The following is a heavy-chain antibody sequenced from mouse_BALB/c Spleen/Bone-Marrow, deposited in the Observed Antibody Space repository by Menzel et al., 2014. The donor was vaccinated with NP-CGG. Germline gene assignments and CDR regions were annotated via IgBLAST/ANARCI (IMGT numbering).Heavy chain of an antibody. J-gene: IGHJ4*01. CDR1: GSTFTNYT. CDR2: INPSSGYT. D-gene: IGHD1-1*01. CDR3: ARGHYGSSYSAVDY. Sequence: VQLQESGAELARPGASVQMSCKASGSTFTNYTMHWIKQRPGQGLEWIGYINPSSGYTNYNQKFKVKATLTADKSSSTAYMQLSSLTSEASAVYYCARGHYGSSYSAVDYWGRGTSVTVSS. V-gene: IGHV1-4*01.